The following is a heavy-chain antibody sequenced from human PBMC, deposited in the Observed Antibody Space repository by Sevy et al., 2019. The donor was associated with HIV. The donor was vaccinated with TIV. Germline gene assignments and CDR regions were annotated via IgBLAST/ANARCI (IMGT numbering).Heavy chain of an antibody. J-gene: IGHJ6*03. D-gene: IGHD2-21*01. CDR2: IRNRPNRYTT. CDR1: GFAFSDHY. CDR3: VRGPNCGVGGCQQISPYCLDV. V-gene: IGHV3-72*01. Sequence: GGSLRLSCAVSGFAFSDHYVDWVRQAPGKGLEWVGRIRNRPNRYTTEYAASVEGRFTISRDDSRHSLYLQMNSLKTEDSAVYYCVRGPNCGVGGCQQISPYCLDVWGIGATVTVSS.